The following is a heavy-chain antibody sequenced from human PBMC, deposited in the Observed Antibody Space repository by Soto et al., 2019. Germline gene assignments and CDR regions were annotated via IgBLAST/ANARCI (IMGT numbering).Heavy chain of an antibody. CDR3: AKVGVATIGEYF. CDR1: GFTFSNNA. J-gene: IGHJ4*02. D-gene: IGHD5-12*01. V-gene: IGHV3-23*01. Sequence: EVQLLESGGGLVQPGGSLRLSCAASGFTFSNNAMTWVRQAPGRGLEWVSVISGGGNTTYYLDSVKGRFIISRDNSKNTVLLQMDNLRADDTAVYYCAKVGVATIGEYFWGQGPLVTVSS. CDR2: ISGGGNTT.